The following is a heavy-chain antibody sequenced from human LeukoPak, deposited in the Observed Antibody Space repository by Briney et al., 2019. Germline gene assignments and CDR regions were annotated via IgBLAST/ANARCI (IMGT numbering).Heavy chain of an antibody. J-gene: IGHJ4*02. CDR1: GFTFSNAW. CDR2: IKSKTDGGTT. CDR3: TTDGYDILTGYYY. V-gene: IGHV3-15*01. Sequence: GGSLRLSCAASGFTFSNAWMSWVRQAPGKGLEWVGRIKSKTDGGTTDYAAPVKGRFTISRDDSTNTLYLQMNSLKTEDTAVYYCTTDGYDILTGYYYWGQGTLVTVSS. D-gene: IGHD3-9*01.